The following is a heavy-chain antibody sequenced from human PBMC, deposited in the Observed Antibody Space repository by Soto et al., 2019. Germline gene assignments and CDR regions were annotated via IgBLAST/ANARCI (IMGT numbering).Heavy chain of an antibody. D-gene: IGHD3-10*01. CDR3: ARHRGPEPVY. V-gene: IGHV4-39*01. CDR1: GVSISGYY. CDR2: LFYGATT. Sequence: QVQLQESGPGLVKPSETLSLTCTVSGVSISGYYWTWIRQPTGKGLEWVGSLFYGATTDSNPSLKSRLTMCLDTSKNHFSLKLRSVIAADTAVYYCARHRGPEPVYWGHGTLVTAS. J-gene: IGHJ4*01.